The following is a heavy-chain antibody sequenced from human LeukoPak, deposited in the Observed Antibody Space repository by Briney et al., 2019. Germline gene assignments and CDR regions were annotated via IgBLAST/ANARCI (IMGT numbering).Heavy chain of an antibody. J-gene: IGHJ4*02. V-gene: IGHV1-69*05. Sequence: APVKVSCKASGGTFSSYAISWVRQAPGQGLEWMGGIIPIFGTEDYAQKFQGRVTITTDESTRTAYMELSSLRSEDTAVYYCARGRVVAAFPLFDYWGQGTLVTVSS. CDR1: GGTFSSYA. D-gene: IGHD6-6*01. CDR3: ARGRVVAAFPLFDY. CDR2: IIPIFGTE.